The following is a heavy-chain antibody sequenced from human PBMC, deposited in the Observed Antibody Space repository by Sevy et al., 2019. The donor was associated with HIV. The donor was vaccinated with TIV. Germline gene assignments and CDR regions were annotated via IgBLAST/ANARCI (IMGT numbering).Heavy chain of an antibody. CDR1: GGSISSYY. Sequence: SETLSLTCTVSGGSISSYYWSWIRQPPGKGLEWIGYIYYSGSTNYNPSLKSRVTISVDTSKNQFSLRLSSVTAADTAVYYCASLGYCSGGSCYSNNWFDPWGQGTLVTVSS. CDR2: IYYSGST. CDR3: ASLGYCSGGSCYSNNWFDP. J-gene: IGHJ5*02. D-gene: IGHD2-15*01. V-gene: IGHV4-59*01.